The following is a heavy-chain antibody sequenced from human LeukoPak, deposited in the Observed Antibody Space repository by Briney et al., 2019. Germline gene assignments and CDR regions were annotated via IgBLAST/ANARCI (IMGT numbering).Heavy chain of an antibody. Sequence: PGGSLRLSCAASGFTLSSYSMNWVRQAPGKGLEWVSSISSSSSYIYYADSVKGRFAISRDNAKNSLYLQMNSLRAEDTAVYYCARGGGNFDRSGYYEYYFDYWGQGTLVTVSS. V-gene: IGHV3-21*04. CDR3: ARGGGNFDRSGYYEYYFDY. CDR2: ISSSSSYI. CDR1: GFTLSSYS. D-gene: IGHD3-22*01. J-gene: IGHJ4*02.